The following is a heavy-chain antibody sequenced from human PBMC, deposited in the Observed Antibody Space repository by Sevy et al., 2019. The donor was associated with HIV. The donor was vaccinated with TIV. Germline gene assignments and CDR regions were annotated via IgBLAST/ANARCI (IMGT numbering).Heavy chain of an antibody. V-gene: IGHV3-7*01. Sequence: GGSLRLSCAASGFTFSSYWMSWVRQAPGKGLEWVANIKQDGSEKYYVDSVKGRFTISRDNAKNSLYLQMNSLRAEDTAGYYCARDTDTAMVTPSYGMDVWGQGTTVTVSS. CDR3: ARDTDTAMVTPSYGMDV. CDR2: IKQDGSEK. CDR1: GFTFSSYW. D-gene: IGHD5-18*01. J-gene: IGHJ6*02.